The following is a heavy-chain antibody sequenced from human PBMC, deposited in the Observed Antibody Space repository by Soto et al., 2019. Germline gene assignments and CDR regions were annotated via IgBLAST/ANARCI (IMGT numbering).Heavy chain of an antibody. CDR1: GFTFSSYE. CDR3: ATYRWGSSIDY. V-gene: IGHV3-48*03. J-gene: IGHJ4*02. D-gene: IGHD3-16*01. CDR2: ISSSGNTI. Sequence: GGSLRLSCAASGFTFSSYEMNWVRQAPGKGLEWVSYISSSGNTIYYADSVKGRFTIPRDNAKNSLYLQMNSLRAEDTAVYYCATYRWGSSIDYWGQGTLVTVSS.